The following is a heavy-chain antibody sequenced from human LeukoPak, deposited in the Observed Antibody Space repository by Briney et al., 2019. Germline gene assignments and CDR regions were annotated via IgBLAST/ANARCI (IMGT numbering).Heavy chain of an antibody. CDR1: GFTFSSYS. Sequence: GGSLRLSCAASGFTFSSYSMNWVRQAPGKGLEWVSSISSGSYYIYCADSVKGRFTISRDNAKNSLYLQMNSLRAEDTAVYYCATNITGTTGNWFDPWGQGTLVTVSS. V-gene: IGHV3-21*01. CDR2: ISSGSYYI. CDR3: ATNITGTTGNWFDP. J-gene: IGHJ5*02. D-gene: IGHD1-7*01.